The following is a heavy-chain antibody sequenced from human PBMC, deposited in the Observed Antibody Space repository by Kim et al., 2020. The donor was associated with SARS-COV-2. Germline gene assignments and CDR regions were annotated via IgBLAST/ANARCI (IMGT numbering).Heavy chain of an antibody. V-gene: IGHV3-64D*06. J-gene: IGHJ4*02. CDR3: VSLLMNSDYDWNY. Sequence: GGSLRLSCSASGFTFSSYALHWVRQAPGKGLEFVSAISSNGGSTYYADSVKGRFTISRDNSKNTLYLQMSSLREEDTAVYYCVSLLMNSDYDWNYWGQGTLVTVSS. D-gene: IGHD5-12*01. CDR1: GFTFSSYA. CDR2: ISSNGGST.